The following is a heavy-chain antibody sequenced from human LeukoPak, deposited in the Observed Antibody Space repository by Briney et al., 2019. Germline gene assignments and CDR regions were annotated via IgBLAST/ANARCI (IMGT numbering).Heavy chain of an antibody. CDR2: ISGSGGST. CDR1: GFTFSSYA. D-gene: IGHD6-13*01. J-gene: IGHJ4*02. Sequence: GGSLRLSCAASGFTFSSYAMSWVRQAPGKGLEWVSAISGSGGSTYYADSVKGRFTISRDNSKNTLYLQMNSLRAEDTAVYHCANGNQEVGYSSSFNYWGEGTLVTVSS. V-gene: IGHV3-23*01. CDR3: ANGNQEVGYSSSFNY.